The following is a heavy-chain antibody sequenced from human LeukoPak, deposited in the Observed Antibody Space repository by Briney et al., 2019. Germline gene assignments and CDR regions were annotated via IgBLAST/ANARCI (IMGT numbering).Heavy chain of an antibody. CDR2: INPNSGGT. CDR1: GYTFTGYY. J-gene: IGHJ4*02. V-gene: IGHV1-2*02. D-gene: IGHD3-22*01. Sequence: ASVKVSCKASGYTFTGYYMHWVRQAPGQGLEWMGWINPNSGGTNYAQKFQGRVTMTRDTSISTAYMELSRLRSDDTAVYYCARVPSPYYYDSSGYYHFDYWGQGTLVTVSS. CDR3: ARVPSPYYYDSSGYYHFDY.